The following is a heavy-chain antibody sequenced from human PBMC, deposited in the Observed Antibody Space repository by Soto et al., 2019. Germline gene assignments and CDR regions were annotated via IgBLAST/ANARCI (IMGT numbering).Heavy chain of an antibody. Sequence: PSETLSLTCTVSGGSISSYYWSWIRQPPGKGLEWIGYIYYSGSTNYNPSLKSRVTISVDTSKNQFSLKLSSVTAADTAVYYCARDLGGGSSLNWFDPWGQGTLVTVSS. CDR3: ARDLGGGSSLNWFDP. V-gene: IGHV4-59*01. CDR2: IYYSGST. J-gene: IGHJ5*02. D-gene: IGHD2-15*01. CDR1: GGSISSYY.